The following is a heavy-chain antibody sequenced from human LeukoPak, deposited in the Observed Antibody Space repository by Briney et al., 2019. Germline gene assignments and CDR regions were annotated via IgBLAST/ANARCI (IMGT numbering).Heavy chain of an antibody. D-gene: IGHD2-2*01. CDR3: ARAGWGYCSSTSCYGWGHIAY. J-gene: IGHJ4*02. Sequence: GGSLRLSCAASGFTFSSYWMSWVRQAPGKGLEWVANIKQDGSEKYYVDSVKGRFTISRDNAKNSLYLQMNSLRAEDTAVYYCARAGWGYCSSTSCYGWGHIAYWGQGTLVTVSS. CDR1: GFTFSSYW. CDR2: IKQDGSEK. V-gene: IGHV3-7*01.